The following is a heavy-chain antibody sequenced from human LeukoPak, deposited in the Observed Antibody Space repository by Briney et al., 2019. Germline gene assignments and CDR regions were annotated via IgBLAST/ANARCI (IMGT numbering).Heavy chain of an antibody. CDR3: AKDRATYYYDSSGYPGAFDI. D-gene: IGHD3-22*01. CDR2: IYSGGST. Sequence: GGSLRLSCAASGFTVSSNYMSWVRQAPGKGLEWVSVIYSGGSTYYADSVKGRFTISRDNSKNTLYLQMNSLRAEDTAVYYCAKDRATYYYDSSGYPGAFDIWGQGTMVTVSS. J-gene: IGHJ3*02. CDR1: GFTVSSNY. V-gene: IGHV3-66*01.